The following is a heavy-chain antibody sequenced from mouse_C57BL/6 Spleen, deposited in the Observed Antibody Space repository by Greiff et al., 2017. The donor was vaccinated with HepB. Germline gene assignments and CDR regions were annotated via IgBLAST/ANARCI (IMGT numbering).Heavy chain of an antibody. D-gene: IGHD3-2*01. V-gene: IGHV5-4*01. CDR3: ARETEYFDY. CDR2: ISDGGSYT. CDR1: GFTFSSYA. J-gene: IGHJ2*01. Sequence: EVQVVESGGGLVKPGGSLKLSCAASGFTFSSYAMSWVRQTPEKRLEWVATISDGGSYTYYPDNVKGRFTISRDNAKNNLYLQMSHLKSEDTAMYYCARETEYFDYWGQGTTLTVSS.